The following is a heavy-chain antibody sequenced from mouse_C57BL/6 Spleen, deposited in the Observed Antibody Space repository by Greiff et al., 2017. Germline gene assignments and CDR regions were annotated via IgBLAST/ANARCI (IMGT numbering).Heavy chain of an antibody. V-gene: IGHV1-26*01. J-gene: IGHJ3*01. CDR1: GYTFTDYY. CDR3: ALRLFAY. CDR2: INPNNGGT. Sequence: VQLQQSGPELVKPGASVKISCKASGYTFTDYYMNWVKQSHGKSLEWIGDINPNNGGTSYNQKFKGKATLTVDKSSSTAYMELRSLTSEDSAVYYCALRLFAYWGQGTLVTVSA. D-gene: IGHD2-12*01.